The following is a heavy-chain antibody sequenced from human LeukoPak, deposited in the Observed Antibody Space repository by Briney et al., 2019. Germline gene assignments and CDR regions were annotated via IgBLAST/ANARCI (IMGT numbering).Heavy chain of an antibody. V-gene: IGHV3-21*01. D-gene: IGHD2-15*01. CDR2: ISSSSSYI. Sequence: TGGSLRLSCAASGFTFSSYSMNWVRQAPGKGLEWVSSISSSSSYIYYADSVQGRFTISRDNAKNSLYLQMNSLRAEDTAVYYCARRVCSGGSCYAGGVNFDYWGQGTLVTVSS. CDR3: ARRVCSGGSCYAGGVNFDY. CDR1: GFTFSSYS. J-gene: IGHJ4*02.